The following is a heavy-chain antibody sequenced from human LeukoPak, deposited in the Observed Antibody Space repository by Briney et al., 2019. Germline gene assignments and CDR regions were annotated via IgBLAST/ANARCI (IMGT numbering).Heavy chain of an antibody. CDR2: IYYSGST. V-gene: IGHV4-59*01. CDR3: ARGEIVVVTASYYYYYGMDV. J-gene: IGHJ6*02. Sequence: GSLRLSCAASGFTFSSYAMSWIRQPPGKGLEWIGYIYYSGSTNYNPSLKSRVTISVDTSKNQFSLKLSSVTAADTAVYYCARGEIVVVTASYYYYYGMDVWGQGTTVTVSS. D-gene: IGHD2-21*02. CDR1: GFTFSSYA.